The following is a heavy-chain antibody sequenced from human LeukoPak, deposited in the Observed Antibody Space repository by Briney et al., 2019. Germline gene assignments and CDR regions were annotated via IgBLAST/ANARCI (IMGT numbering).Heavy chain of an antibody. J-gene: IGHJ2*01. Sequence: SGPVLVKPTETLTLTCTVSGFSLNNARMGVSWIRQPPGKALEWLAHVFSNDEESYSTSLKSRLTISKDTSKSQVVLTMTNMDPVDTATYYCSRIQRGYADYLPFDLWGRGTLVTVSS. CDR3: SRIQRGYADYLPFDL. CDR2: VFSNDEE. V-gene: IGHV2-26*01. D-gene: IGHD4-17*01. CDR1: GFSLNNARMG.